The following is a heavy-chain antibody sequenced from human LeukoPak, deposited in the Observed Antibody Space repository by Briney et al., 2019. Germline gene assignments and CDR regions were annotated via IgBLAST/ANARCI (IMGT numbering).Heavy chain of an antibody. CDR2: IIPILGTP. D-gene: IGHD2-8*02. CDR3: AREESGGYFDY. J-gene: IGHJ4*02. V-gene: IGHV1-69*05. CDR1: GGTLSNYA. Sequence: ASVKVSCKPSGGTLSNYAVTWVPQAPGQGLEWMGGIIPILGTPNYAQKFQGRVTMTRDTSTTTVYMELSSLRSEDTAVYYCAREESGGYFDYWGQGTLVTVSS.